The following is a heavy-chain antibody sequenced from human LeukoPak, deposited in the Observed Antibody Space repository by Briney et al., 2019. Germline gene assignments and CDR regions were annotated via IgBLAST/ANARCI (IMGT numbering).Heavy chain of an antibody. CDR1: GFTFDDYG. J-gene: IGHJ4*02. V-gene: IGHV3-20*04. CDR2: INWNGGST. CDR3: ARVRGGGFRTADS. D-gene: IGHD1-14*01. Sequence: GGSLRLSCAASGFTFDDYGMSWVRQAPGKGLGWVSGINWNGGSTGYADSVKGRFTISRDNAKNTLFLQMNSLRGEDTAVYYCARVRGGGFRTADSWGQGTLVTVSS.